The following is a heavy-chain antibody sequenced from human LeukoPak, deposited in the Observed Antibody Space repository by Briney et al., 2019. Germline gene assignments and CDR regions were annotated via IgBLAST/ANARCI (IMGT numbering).Heavy chain of an antibody. CDR1: GGAISSYY. J-gene: IGHJ4*02. Sequence: SETLSLTCTVSGGAISSYYWSWIRQPPGKGLEWIGYIYYSGSTNYNPSLKSRVTISVDTSKNQFSLKLSSVTAADTAVYYCARQNQWELPLYWGQGTLVTVSS. CDR3: ARQNQWELPLY. D-gene: IGHD1-26*01. V-gene: IGHV4-59*08. CDR2: IYYSGST.